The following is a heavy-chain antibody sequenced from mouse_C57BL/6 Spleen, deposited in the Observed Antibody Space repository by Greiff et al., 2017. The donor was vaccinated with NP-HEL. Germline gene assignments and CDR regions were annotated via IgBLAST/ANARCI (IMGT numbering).Heavy chain of an antibody. CDR3: ARREYDGCWYFDG. J-gene: IGHJ1*03. Sequence: QVQLQQPGAELVKPGASVKLSCKASGYTFTSFWMHWVKQRPGPGLEWIGMILPNSGSTNYNEKFKSKATLTVDKSSSTAYMQLNSLTSEDSAVYYCARREYDGCWYFDGWGTGTTVTVSS. D-gene: IGHD2-3*01. V-gene: IGHV1-64*01. CDR1: GYTFTSFW. CDR2: ILPNSGST.